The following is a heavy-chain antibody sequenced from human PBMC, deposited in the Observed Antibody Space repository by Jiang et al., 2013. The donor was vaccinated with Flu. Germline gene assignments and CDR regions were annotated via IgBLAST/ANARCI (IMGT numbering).Heavy chain of an antibody. V-gene: IGHV1-18*01. CDR2: QHYNGNT. D-gene: IGHD6-13*01. Sequence: SWVTTGPGQGLSGWMDQHYNGNTYSAQKLQGRVTMTTDTSTSTAYMELRSLRSDDTAVYYCARDIEIRAAAGTEGFDYWGQGTLVTVSS. CDR3: ARDIEIRAAAGTEGFDY. J-gene: IGHJ4*02.